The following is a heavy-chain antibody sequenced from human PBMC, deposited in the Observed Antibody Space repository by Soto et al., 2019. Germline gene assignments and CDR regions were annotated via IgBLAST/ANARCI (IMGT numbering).Heavy chain of an antibody. CDR1: GYGCTTYG. J-gene: IGHJ4*02. Sequence: QVHLVQSGAEVKKPGASVKVSCKGSGYGCTTYGITWVRQAPGQGLEWMAWISAHNGNTNYAQKLQGRVTVTRDTATSTAYMEMRRLRSDDTAVYYCARGGYGDYWGQGALVSVS. V-gene: IGHV1-18*01. CDR2: ISAHNGNT. D-gene: IGHD1-1*01. CDR3: ARGGYGDY.